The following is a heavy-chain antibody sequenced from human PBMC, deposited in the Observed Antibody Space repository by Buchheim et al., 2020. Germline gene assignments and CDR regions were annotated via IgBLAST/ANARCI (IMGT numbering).Heavy chain of an antibody. CDR2: INPNSGGP. V-gene: IGHV1-2*02. J-gene: IGHJ4*02. CDR1: GYTFTGYY. Sequence: QVQLVQSGAEAKKPGASVKVSCKASGYTFTGYYMHWVRQAPGQGLEWMGWINPNSGGPNYAQKFQGRATKNRGTSIRTAYMELSRLTSDDTAVYYCARDGYGDGYDLDYWGQGTL. D-gene: IGHD5-18*01. CDR3: ARDGYGDGYDLDY.